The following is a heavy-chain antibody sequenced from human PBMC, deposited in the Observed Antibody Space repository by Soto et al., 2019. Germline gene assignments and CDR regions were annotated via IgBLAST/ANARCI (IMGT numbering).Heavy chain of an antibody. Sequence: QVRLQQWGAGLLKPSETLSLTCAVYGASFTGYYWTWLRQSPGKGLEWIGEVSHSGTAKYNPSLNIRVTISLDTSKSQFSLELTSVTAADTAVYYCARYGGTAIWYFDIWGRGTSVSVSS. CDR2: VSHSGTA. D-gene: IGHD2-15*01. J-gene: IGHJ2*01. CDR1: GASFTGYY. CDR3: ARYGGTAIWYFDI. V-gene: IGHV4-34*01.